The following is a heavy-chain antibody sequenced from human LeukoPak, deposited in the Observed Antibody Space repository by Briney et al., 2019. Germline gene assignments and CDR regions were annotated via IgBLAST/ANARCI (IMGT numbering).Heavy chain of an antibody. V-gene: IGHV3-23*01. CDR2: ISGSGGST. Sequence: PGGSLRLSCAASGFTFSSYVMSWVRQAPGKVLEWVSAISGSGGSTYYADSVKGRFTISRDNSKNTLYLPVNSLRGEDKAVYYCAKGVPGTNNWFDPWGQGTLVTVSS. D-gene: IGHD3-10*01. CDR1: GFTFSSYV. CDR3: AKGVPGTNNWFDP. J-gene: IGHJ5*02.